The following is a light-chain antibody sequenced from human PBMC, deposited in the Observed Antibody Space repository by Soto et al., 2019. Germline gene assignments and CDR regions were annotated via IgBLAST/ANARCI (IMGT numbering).Light chain of an antibody. CDR3: QQGWT. J-gene: IGKJ1*01. Sequence: DIQMTQSPSTLSASVGDRVTITCRASQSISGWLTWYQQKPGKAPNLLIYKASSLESGVPSRFSGSGSGTEFTLTISSLQPDDFATYYCQQGWTFGQGTKVEIK. CDR2: KAS. V-gene: IGKV1-5*03. CDR1: QSISGW.